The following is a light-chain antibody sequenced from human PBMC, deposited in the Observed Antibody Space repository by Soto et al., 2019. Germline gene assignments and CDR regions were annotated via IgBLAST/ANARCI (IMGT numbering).Light chain of an antibody. Sequence: DIVMTQSPLSLPVTPGEPASISCRSSQSLLHSNGYNYLDWYLQKPGQSPQLLIYLGSNRASGVPDRFSGSGSATDFTLKISRVEADDVGFYYCMQALQTPQYTFGQRTKLEIK. J-gene: IGKJ2*01. V-gene: IGKV2-28*01. CDR3: MQALQTPQYT. CDR2: LGS. CDR1: QSLLHSNGYNY.